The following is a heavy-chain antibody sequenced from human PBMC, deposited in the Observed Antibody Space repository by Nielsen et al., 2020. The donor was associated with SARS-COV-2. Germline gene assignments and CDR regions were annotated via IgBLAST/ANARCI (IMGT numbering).Heavy chain of an antibody. D-gene: IGHD2-15*01. CDR1: GGSISSSSYY. CDR2: IYYSGST. Sequence: SETLSLTCTVSGGSISSSSYYWGWIRQPPGKGLEWIGSIYYSGSTYYNPSLKSRVTISVDTSKNQFSLKLSSVTAADTAVYYCARAPGCSGGSCNYYYYGMDVWGQGTTVTVSS. V-gene: IGHV4-39*07. J-gene: IGHJ6*02. CDR3: ARAPGCSGGSCNYYYYGMDV.